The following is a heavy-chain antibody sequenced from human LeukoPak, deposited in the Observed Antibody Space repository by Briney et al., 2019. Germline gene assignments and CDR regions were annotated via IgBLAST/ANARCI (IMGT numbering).Heavy chain of an antibody. CDR3: ARQYYYDSSGYALLFDY. D-gene: IGHD3-22*01. V-gene: IGHV4-59*01. J-gene: IGHJ4*02. CDR1: GGSISSYY. CDR2: IYYSGST. Sequence: SETLSLTCTVSGGSISSYYWNWIRQPPGKGLEWIGYIYYSGSTNYNPSLKSRVTISVDTSKNQFSLKLSSVTAADTAVYYCARQYYYDSSGYALLFDYWGQGTLVTVSS.